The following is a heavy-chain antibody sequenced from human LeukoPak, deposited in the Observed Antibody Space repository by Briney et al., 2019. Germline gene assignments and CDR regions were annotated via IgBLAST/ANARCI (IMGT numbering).Heavy chain of an antibody. CDR3: AREDPRGSGFDY. D-gene: IGHD2-15*01. CDR1: RFTFSSYD. Sequence: GGSLRLSCAASRFTFSSYDMHWVRQATGKGLEWVSTIGTTGDTSYPGSVKGRFTISRENAKNSLYLQMNSLGDGDTAVYYCAREDPRGSGFDYWGQGTLVTVSS. CDR2: IGTTGDT. J-gene: IGHJ4*02. V-gene: IGHV3-13*04.